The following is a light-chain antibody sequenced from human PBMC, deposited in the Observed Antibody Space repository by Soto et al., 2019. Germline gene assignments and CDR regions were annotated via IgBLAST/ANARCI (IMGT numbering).Light chain of an antibody. CDR1: RSDIGSYNY. J-gene: IGLJ1*01. Sequence: QSALTQPASVSGSPGQSITISCSGTRSDIGSYNYVAWYQQFPGKTPKILIYGVSNRPSGVSSRCSGSKSGNTASRTISGLQAEDEADYYCISYTGSSTSYVFGSGTKLTVL. CDR2: GVS. V-gene: IGLV2-14*01. CDR3: ISYTGSSTSYV.